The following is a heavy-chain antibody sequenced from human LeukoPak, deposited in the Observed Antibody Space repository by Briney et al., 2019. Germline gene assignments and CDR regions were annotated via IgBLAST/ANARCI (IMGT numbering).Heavy chain of an antibody. J-gene: IGHJ4*02. V-gene: IGHV4-34*01. CDR3: ARGPDILTGYHDY. Sequence: SETLSLTCAVYGGSFSGYYWSWIRQPPGKRLEWIGEINHSGSTNYNPSLKSRVTISVDTSKNQFSLKLSSVTAADTAVYYCARGPDILTGYHDYWGQGTLVTVSS. D-gene: IGHD3-9*01. CDR1: GGSFSGYY. CDR2: INHSGST.